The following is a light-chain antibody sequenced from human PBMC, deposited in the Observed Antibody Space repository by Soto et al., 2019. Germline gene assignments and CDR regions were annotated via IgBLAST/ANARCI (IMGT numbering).Light chain of an antibody. Sequence: EIMLTHSPGTLSLSPCERATLSFSASQTVTSSFLAWYQRKPGQAPRLLIYGASDRATGIPDRFSGSGSGTDFTLTISRLEPEDFAVYYCQQYGDSPWTFGQGTKVDI. V-gene: IGKV3-20*01. CDR3: QQYGDSPWT. CDR2: GAS. CDR1: QTVTSSF. J-gene: IGKJ1*01.